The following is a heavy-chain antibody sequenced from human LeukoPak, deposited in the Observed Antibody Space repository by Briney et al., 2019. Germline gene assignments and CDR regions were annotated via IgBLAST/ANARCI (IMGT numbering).Heavy chain of an antibody. CDR3: AGDASYYGSGNYF. CDR1: GFTFSNYA. J-gene: IGHJ4*02. CDR2: ISGSGGST. D-gene: IGHD3-10*01. V-gene: IGHV3-23*01. Sequence: GGSLRLSCAASGFTFSNYAMSWVRQAPGKGLEWVPTISGSGGSTYYADSVKGRFTISRDNSKNTLYLQTNSLRAEDTAVYYCAGDASYYGSGNYFWGQGTLVTVSS.